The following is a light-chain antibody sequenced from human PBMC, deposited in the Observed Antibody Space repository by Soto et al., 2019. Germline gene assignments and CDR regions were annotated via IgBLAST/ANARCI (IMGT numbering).Light chain of an antibody. CDR3: CSYAGNSEV. CDR1: SGDVGSYNL. J-gene: IGLJ1*01. Sequence: SALPQPASVSGSPGQSITIPCTGTSGDVGSYNLVSWYQQHPGKAPKLLIYEVTERPSGVSNRFSGSKSGNTASLTISGLQPDDEADYYCCSYAGNSEVFGTGTKVTVL. V-gene: IGLV2-23*02. CDR2: EVT.